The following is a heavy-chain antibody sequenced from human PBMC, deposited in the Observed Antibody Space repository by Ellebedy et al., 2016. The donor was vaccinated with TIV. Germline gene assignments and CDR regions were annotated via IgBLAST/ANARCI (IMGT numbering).Heavy chain of an antibody. Sequence: PGGSLRLSCTASGFRFADYGMSWFRQAPGKGLEWVGFIRSKAYGGTTEYAASVQGRFTISRDDSKSIAYLQMNSLKIEDTAVYYCTRALLHSSGWSYYFDYWGQGTLGAVSS. J-gene: IGHJ4*02. CDR2: IRSKAYGGTT. CDR3: TRALLHSSGWSYYFDY. CDR1: GFRFADYG. D-gene: IGHD6-13*01. V-gene: IGHV3-49*03.